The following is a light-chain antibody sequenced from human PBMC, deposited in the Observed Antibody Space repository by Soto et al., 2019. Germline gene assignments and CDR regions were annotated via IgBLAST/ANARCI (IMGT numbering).Light chain of an antibody. CDR1: QTISSY. Sequence: DIQMTPSPSSLSASVGDRVTITCRASQTISSYLNWYQHKPGKAPKLLIYAASNLQSGVPSRFSGSGSGTDFTLTISSLHPEDFATYYCQQSYSFPPYTFGQGTKLEIK. J-gene: IGKJ2*01. V-gene: IGKV1-39*01. CDR3: QQSYSFPPYT. CDR2: AAS.